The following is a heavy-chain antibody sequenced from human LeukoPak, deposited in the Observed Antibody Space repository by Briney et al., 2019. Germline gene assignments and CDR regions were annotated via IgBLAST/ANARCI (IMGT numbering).Heavy chain of an antibody. CDR2: ISSSGSTI. J-gene: IGHJ4*02. Sequence: GGSLRLSCAASGFTFSSYEMNWVRQAPGKGLEWVSYISSSGSTIYYADPVKGRFTISRDNAKNSLYLQMNSLRAEDTAVYYCAREAWGSYLRYFDYWGQGTLVTVSS. CDR1: GFTFSSYE. V-gene: IGHV3-48*03. D-gene: IGHD1-26*01. CDR3: AREAWGSYLRYFDY.